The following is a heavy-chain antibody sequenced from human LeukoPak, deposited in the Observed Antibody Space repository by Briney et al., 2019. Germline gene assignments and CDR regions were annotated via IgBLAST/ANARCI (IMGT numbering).Heavy chain of an antibody. CDR1: GYTFSNYG. Sequence: ASVTVSCKASGYTFSNYGISWVRQAPGQGLDCMGWISAYNGNTNYAQKFQGRVTMTTDTSTYTVYMELRSLRSDDTAVYYCARDPTAGRLVAGVVYWGQGTLVSVSS. J-gene: IGHJ4*02. CDR2: ISAYNGNT. D-gene: IGHD2-2*01. CDR3: ARDPTAGRLVAGVVY. V-gene: IGHV1-18*01.